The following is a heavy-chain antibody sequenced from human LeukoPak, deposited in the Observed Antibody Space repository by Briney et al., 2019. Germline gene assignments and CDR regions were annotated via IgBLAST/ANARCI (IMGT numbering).Heavy chain of an antibody. D-gene: IGHD6-13*01. CDR2: INPDGTTT. CDR3: VRVDATASRKNAC. J-gene: IGHJ4*02. V-gene: IGHV3-74*01. Sequence: GGSLRLSCAASGFTFSTYGMQCVRQAPGKGLVFVSRINPDGTTTNYADSVKGRFTISRDNAKNTLSLQLSSLRVEDTAVYYCVRVDATASRKNACWGQRTLVTVSS. CDR1: GFTFSTYG.